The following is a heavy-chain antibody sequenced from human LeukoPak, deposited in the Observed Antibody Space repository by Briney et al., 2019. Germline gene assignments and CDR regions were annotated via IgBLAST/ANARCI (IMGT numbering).Heavy chain of an antibody. CDR1: GFTFNSYG. CDR2: IRYDGSDK. Sequence: GGSLRLSCGASGFTFNSYGSHWVRQAPGKGLEWVAFIRYDGSDKYYADSVKGRFTISRDTSKNTLYLQMNSLRAEDTAVYYCARSGGYSYSRFDFWGQGTLVTVSS. J-gene: IGHJ4*02. V-gene: IGHV3-30*02. CDR3: ARSGGYSYSRFDF. D-gene: IGHD5-18*01.